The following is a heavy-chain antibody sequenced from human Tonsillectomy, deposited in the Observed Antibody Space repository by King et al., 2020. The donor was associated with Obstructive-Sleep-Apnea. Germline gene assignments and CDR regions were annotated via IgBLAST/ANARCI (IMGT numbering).Heavy chain of an antibody. CDR1: GFTFSSYS. D-gene: IGHD2-2*01. Sequence: VQLVESGGGLVQPGGSLRLSCAASGFTFSSYSMNWVRQAPGKGREWVSFISSSSWTIYYADPVKGRFPISRDNAKHSMYLQINSLRAEDTAVYYFARDPGYCSSTSCYGPPYYDYWGQGTLVTVSS. CDR3: ARDPGYCSSTSCYGPPYYDY. V-gene: IGHV3-48*01. J-gene: IGHJ4*02. CDR2: ISSSSWTI.